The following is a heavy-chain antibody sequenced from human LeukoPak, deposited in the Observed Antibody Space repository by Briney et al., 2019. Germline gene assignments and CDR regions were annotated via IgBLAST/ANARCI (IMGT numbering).Heavy chain of an antibody. CDR3: ARSWAFDI. J-gene: IGHJ3*02. D-gene: IGHD3-10*01. Sequence: SETLSLTCTVSGGSIRSSSYYWGWISQTPGKGLEWIGSIYYSGSTYYNSSLKSRVTISVDTSKNQFSLKLSSVTAADTAVYYCARSWAFDILGQGTMVTVSS. CDR2: IYYSGST. V-gene: IGHV4-39*01. CDR1: GGSIRSSSYY.